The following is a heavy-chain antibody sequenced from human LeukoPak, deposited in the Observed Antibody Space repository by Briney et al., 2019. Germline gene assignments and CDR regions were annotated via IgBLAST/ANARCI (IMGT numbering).Heavy chain of an antibody. J-gene: IGHJ5*02. CDR3: ARGVVPAVGRDWFDP. CDR1: GGTFSSYT. D-gene: IGHD2-2*01. V-gene: IGHV1-69*02. CDR2: IIPILGIA. Sequence: ASVKVSCKASGGTFSSYTISGVRQAPGQGLEWVGRIIPILGIANYAQKFQGRVTITADKSTSTAYMELSSLRSEDTAVYYCARGVVPAVGRDWFDPWGQGTLVTVSS.